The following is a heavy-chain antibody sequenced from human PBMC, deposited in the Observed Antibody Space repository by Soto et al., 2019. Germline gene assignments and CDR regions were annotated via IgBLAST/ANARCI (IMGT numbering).Heavy chain of an antibody. CDR1: GVTSTNYW. J-gene: IGHJ6*02. Sequence: GESLKISCEAYGVTSTNYWIGWVRQMPGKGLEWMGIIYPVDSDTRYSPSFRGRVTISADKSTNTAYLQWNSLQTSDTAMYYCARQSNGWIWYYYGMDVWGQGTTVTVSS. CDR2: IYPVDSDT. CDR3: ARQSNGWIWYYYGMDV. D-gene: IGHD6-19*01. V-gene: IGHV5-51*01.